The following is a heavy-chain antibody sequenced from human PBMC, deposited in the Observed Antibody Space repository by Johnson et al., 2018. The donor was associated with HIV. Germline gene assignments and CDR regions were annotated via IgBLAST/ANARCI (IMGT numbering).Heavy chain of an antibody. CDR2: ISWNSGSI. CDR1: GFTFDDYA. V-gene: IGHV3-9*01. CDR3: ARSPGYSGYDSDYDAFDI. J-gene: IGHJ3*02. D-gene: IGHD5-12*01. Sequence: VQLVESGGGLVQPGRSLRLSCAASGFTFDDYAMHWVRQAPGKGLEWVSGISWNSGSIGYADSVKGRFPISRDNSKNTLYLQMNSLRAEDTAVYYCARSPGYSGYDSDYDAFDIWGQGTMVTVSS.